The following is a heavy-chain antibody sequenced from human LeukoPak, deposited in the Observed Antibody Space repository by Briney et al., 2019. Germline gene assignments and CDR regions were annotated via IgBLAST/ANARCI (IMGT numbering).Heavy chain of an antibody. CDR1: GGSISSYY. D-gene: IGHD6-19*01. CDR3: ARGSGWYYFDY. Sequence: PSETLSLTCTVSGGSISSYYWSWIRKPPGKGLEWIGYIYYSGSTNYNPSLKSRVTISVDTSKNQFSLKLSSVTAADTAVYYCARGSGWYYFDYWGQGTLVTVSS. V-gene: IGHV4-59*08. J-gene: IGHJ4*02. CDR2: IYYSGST.